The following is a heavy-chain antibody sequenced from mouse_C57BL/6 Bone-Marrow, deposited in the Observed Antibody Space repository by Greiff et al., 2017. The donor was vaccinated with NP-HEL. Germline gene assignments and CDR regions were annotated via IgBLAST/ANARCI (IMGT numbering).Heavy chain of an antibody. J-gene: IGHJ4*01. CDR1: GFTFSSYA. CDR3: TRADDYAAMDY. Sequence: EVQLQESGEGLVKPGGSLKLSCAASGFTFSSYAMSWVRQTPEKRLEWVAYISSGGDYIYYADTVKGRFTISRDNARNTLYLQMSSLKSEDTAMYYCTRADDYAAMDYWGQGTSVTVSS. V-gene: IGHV5-9-1*02. CDR2: ISSGGDYI.